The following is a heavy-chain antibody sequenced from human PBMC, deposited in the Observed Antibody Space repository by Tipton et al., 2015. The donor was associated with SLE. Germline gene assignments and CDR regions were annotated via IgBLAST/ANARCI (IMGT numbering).Heavy chain of an antibody. CDR3: ARDVTCHYDSDSAFDI. CDR2: IYHSGT. J-gene: IGHJ3*02. CDR1: GDSISSGGFY. D-gene: IGHD3-22*01. V-gene: IGHV4-31*03. Sequence: TLSLTCSVSGDSISSGGFYWNWIRQHPGKGLEWIGYIYHSGTYYNPSLKSRVTISIDTSKSQFSLNLSSVTAADTAVYYCARDVTCHYDSDSAFDIWGQGTMVTVSS.